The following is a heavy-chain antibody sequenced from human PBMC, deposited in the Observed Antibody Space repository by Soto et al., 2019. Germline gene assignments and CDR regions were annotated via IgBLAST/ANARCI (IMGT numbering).Heavy chain of an antibody. CDR1: GFTFSSYS. Sequence: EVQLVESGGGLVQPGGSLRLSCAASGFTFSSYSMNWVRQAPGKGLEWVSYISSSSSTIYYADSVKGRFTISRDNAKNSLYLQMNSLRAEDTAVYYWARAPGAADGYYFDYWGKGTLVTVSS. D-gene: IGHD2-15*01. CDR3: ARAPGAADGYYFDY. J-gene: IGHJ4*02. CDR2: ISSSSSTI. V-gene: IGHV3-48*01.